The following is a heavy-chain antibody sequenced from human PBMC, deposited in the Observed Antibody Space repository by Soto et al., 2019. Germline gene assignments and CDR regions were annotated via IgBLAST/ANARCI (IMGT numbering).Heavy chain of an antibody. Sequence: GASVKVSCKASGYTFTSYAMHWVRQAPGQRLEWMGWINAGNGNTKYSQKFQGRVTITRDTSANTAYMELSSLRSEDTAVYYFARDLSGCSGGSCYSARFDYWGQGTLVTVSS. CDR3: ARDLSGCSGGSCYSARFDY. V-gene: IGHV1-3*01. CDR2: INAGNGNT. J-gene: IGHJ4*02. CDR1: GYTFTSYA. D-gene: IGHD2-15*01.